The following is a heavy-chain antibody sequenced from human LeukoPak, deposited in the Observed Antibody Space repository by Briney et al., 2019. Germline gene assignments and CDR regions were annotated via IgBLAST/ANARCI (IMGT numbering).Heavy chain of an antibody. J-gene: IGHJ4*02. CDR3: ARVALLYGSGTYLDV. CDR1: GDTFSKYA. V-gene: IGHV1-69*05. D-gene: IGHD3-10*01. Sequence: GASVKVSCKAPGDTFSKYAISWVRLAPGQGLEWMGGSIPMYGTANSAQKFQGRLTFNTDDSTSTTYLELSSLRPEDTALYYCARVALLYGSGTYLDVWGQGTLVTVSS. CDR2: SIPMYGTA.